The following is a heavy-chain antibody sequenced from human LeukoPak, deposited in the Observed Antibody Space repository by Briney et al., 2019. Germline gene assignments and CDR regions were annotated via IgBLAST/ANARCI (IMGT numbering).Heavy chain of an antibody. CDR1: GGSISSSSYY. D-gene: IGHD3-10*01. V-gene: IGHV4-39*01. Sequence: SETLSLPCTVSGGSISSSSYYWGWIRQPPGKGLEWIGSIYYSGSTYYNPSLKSRVTISVDTSKNQFSLKLSSVTAGDTAVYYCARHAITVVQGEIDYWGQGTLVTVSS. CDR3: ARHAITVVQGEIDY. CDR2: IYYSGST. J-gene: IGHJ4*02.